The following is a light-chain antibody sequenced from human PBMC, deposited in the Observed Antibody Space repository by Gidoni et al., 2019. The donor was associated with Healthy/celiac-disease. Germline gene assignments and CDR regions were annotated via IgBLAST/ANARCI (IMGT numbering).Light chain of an antibody. J-gene: IGKJ4*01. CDR3: QQRSNWPPLT. V-gene: IGKV3-11*01. CDR1: QSVSSY. CDR2: DAS. Sequence: EPAATLSLSPGERATLSCRASQSVSSYLAWYQQKPGQAPRLLIYDASNRATGIPARFSGSGSGTDFTLTISSLEPEDFAVYYCQQRSNWPPLTFGGGTKVEIK.